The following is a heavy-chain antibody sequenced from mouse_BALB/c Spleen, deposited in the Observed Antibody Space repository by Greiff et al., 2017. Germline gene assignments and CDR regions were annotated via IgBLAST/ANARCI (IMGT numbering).Heavy chain of an antibody. J-gene: IGHJ4*01. CDR3: ARDGYYDYAMDY. D-gene: IGHD2-3*01. V-gene: IGHV1-7*01. Sequence: VQLVESGAELAKPGASVKMSCKASGYTFTSYWMHWVKQRPGQGLEWIGYINPSTGYTEYNQKFKDKATLTADKSSSTAYMQLSSLTSEDSAVYYCARDGYYDYAMDYWGQGTSVTVSS. CDR2: INPSTGYT. CDR1: GYTFTSYW.